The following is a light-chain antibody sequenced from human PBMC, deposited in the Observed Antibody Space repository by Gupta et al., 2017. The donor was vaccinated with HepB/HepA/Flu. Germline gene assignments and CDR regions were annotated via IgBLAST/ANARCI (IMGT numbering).Light chain of an antibody. J-gene: IGLJ2*01. CDR3: QAWDSGTVV. V-gene: IGLV3-1*01. CDR1: KLGNRY. Sequence: SYEWTQPPSVSVSPGQTASITCSGDKLGNRYVCWYQQKPGQSPMRVIYQDTQRPSGIPERFYGSNSGNTATLTISGTQAMDEADYYCQAWDSGTVVFGGGTKLTVL. CDR2: QDT.